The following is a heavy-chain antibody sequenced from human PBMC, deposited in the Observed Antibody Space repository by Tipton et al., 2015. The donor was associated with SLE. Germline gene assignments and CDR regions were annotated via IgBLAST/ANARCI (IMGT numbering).Heavy chain of an antibody. J-gene: IGHJ6*03. CDR3: AKKESYGDYGYYYYFMDV. V-gene: IGHV3-30-3*02. CDR2: ISYDGSNK. Sequence: SLRLSCAASGFTFSSYAMHWVRQAPGKGLEWVAVISYDGSNKYYADSVKGRFTISRDNSKNTLYLQMNSLSAEDTAVYYCAKKESYGDYGYYYYFMDVWGKGTTVTVSS. D-gene: IGHD4-17*01. CDR1: GFTFSSYA.